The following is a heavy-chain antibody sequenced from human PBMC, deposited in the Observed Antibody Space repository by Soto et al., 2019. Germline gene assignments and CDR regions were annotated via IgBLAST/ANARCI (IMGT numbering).Heavy chain of an antibody. V-gene: IGHV3-30-3*01. CDR2: ISYDGSNK. J-gene: IGHJ6*02. D-gene: IGHD4-17*01. Sequence: QVQLVESGGGVVQPGRSLRLSCAPSGFTFSSYAMHWVRQAPGKGLEWVAVISYDGSNKYYADSVKGRFTISRDNSKNTLYLQMNSLRAEDTAVYYCARDSRSGLDYSLRHYYYYGMDVWGQGTTVTVSS. CDR1: GFTFSSYA. CDR3: ARDSRSGLDYSLRHYYYYGMDV.